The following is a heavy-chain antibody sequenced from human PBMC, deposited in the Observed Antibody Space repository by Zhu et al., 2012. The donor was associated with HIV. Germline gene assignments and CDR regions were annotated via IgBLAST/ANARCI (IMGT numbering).Heavy chain of an antibody. CDR1: GFSISRGHY. V-gene: IGHV4-38-2*02. CDR3: GRHVVGVTDSYYFDY. J-gene: IGHJ4*02. Sequence: QVQLQQSGPGLVKPSETLSLTCTVSGFSISRGHYWGWIRQSPGKGLEWIGSIYRTGDSYYNPSLRSRVTMSVDTSKNQFSLRLRSVTATDTAVYFCGRHVVGVTDSYYFDYWGQGSLVXVSS. D-gene: IGHD2-21*02. CDR2: IYRTGDS.